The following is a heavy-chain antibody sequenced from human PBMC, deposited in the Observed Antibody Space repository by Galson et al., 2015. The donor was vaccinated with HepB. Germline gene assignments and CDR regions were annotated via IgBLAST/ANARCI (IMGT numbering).Heavy chain of an antibody. CDR2: IAYDGSNI. J-gene: IGHJ4*02. Sequence: YMRLSGAASGFMFNNDAIHWVRQAPGKGLEWVAGIAYDGSNIDYADSVKGRFTISRDNSKNSLYLQINSLRAEDTAVYYCARLFSSSWSDYWGQGTLVTVSS. CDR1: GFMFNNDA. V-gene: IGHV3-30-3*01. D-gene: IGHD6-13*01. CDR3: ARLFSSSWSDY.